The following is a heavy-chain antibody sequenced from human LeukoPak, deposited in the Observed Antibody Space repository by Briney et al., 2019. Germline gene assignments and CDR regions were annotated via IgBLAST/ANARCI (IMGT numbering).Heavy chain of an antibody. D-gene: IGHD3-10*01. CDR2: INHSGST. Sequence: PSETLSLTCSVSGYSISSGHYWGWIRQPPGKGLEWIGEINHSGSTNYNPSLKSRVTISVDTSKNQFSLKLSSVTAADTAVYYCARLRRGPYYYYYMDVWGKGTTVTISS. CDR3: ARLRRGPYYYYYMDV. CDR1: GYSISSGHY. J-gene: IGHJ6*03. V-gene: IGHV4-38-2*02.